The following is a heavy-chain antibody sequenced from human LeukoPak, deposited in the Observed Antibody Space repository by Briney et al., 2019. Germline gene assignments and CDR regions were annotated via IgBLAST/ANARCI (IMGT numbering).Heavy chain of an antibody. CDR3: ARVEVTGTQVFDP. D-gene: IGHD2-21*02. V-gene: IGHV4-30-2*01. J-gene: IGHJ5*02. CDR2: IYHSGST. Sequence: SQTLSLTCTVSGGSISSGDYYWSWIRQPPGKGLEWIGYIYHSGSTYYNPSLKSRVTISVDRSKNQFSLKLSSVTAADTAVYYCARVEVTGTQVFDPWGQGTLVTVSS. CDR1: GGSISSGDYY.